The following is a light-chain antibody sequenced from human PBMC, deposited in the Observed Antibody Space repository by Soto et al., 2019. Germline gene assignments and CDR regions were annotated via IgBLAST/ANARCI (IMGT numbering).Light chain of an antibody. CDR1: QSVSSN. Sequence: ERVTTESPTTVCVSPGESATLSCRASQSVSSNLAWYQQKPGQAPRLLIYGASTRATGIPARFSGSGSGTEFTLTISSLQSEDFAVYYCQQYNNWPPITVGQGTRLEI. J-gene: IGKJ5*01. V-gene: IGKV3-15*01. CDR3: QQYNNWPPIT. CDR2: GAS.